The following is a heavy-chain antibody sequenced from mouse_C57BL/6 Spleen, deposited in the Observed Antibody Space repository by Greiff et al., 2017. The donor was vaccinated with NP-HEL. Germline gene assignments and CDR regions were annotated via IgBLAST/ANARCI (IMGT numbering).Heavy chain of an antibody. CDR3: ANIYYGNYRDY. CDR1: GYAFSSSW. CDR2: IYPGDGDT. D-gene: IGHD2-1*01. J-gene: IGHJ2*01. V-gene: IGHV1-82*01. Sequence: QVQLKQSGPELVKPGASVKISCKASGYAFSSSWMNWVKQRPGKGLEWIGRIYPGDGDTNYNGKFKGKATLTADKSSSTAYMQLSSLTSEDSAVYFCANIYYGNYRDYWGQGTTLTVSS.